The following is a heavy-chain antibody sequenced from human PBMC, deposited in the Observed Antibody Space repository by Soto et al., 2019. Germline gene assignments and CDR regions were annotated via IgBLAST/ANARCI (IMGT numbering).Heavy chain of an antibody. CDR2: IIPILGIA. D-gene: IGHD6-13*01. CDR3: AVTGTAYSSRWYYWFDP. CDR1: GGTFSSYT. Sequence: QVQLVQSGAEVKKPGSSVKVSCKASGGTFSSYTISWVRQAPGQGREWMGRIIPILGIANYAQKFQGRVTITADKSTSTAYMELSSLRSEETAVYYCAVTGTAYSSRWYYWFDPWGQGTLVPVSS. J-gene: IGHJ5*02. V-gene: IGHV1-69*02.